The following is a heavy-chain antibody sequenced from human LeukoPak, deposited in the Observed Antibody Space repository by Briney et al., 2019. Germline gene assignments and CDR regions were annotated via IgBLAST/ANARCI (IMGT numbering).Heavy chain of an antibody. CDR2: IRGSDGIT. D-gene: IGHD3-22*01. V-gene: IGHV3-23*01. CDR1: GFTFVNYA. CDR3: AKAIPPTYYYDSSAYTAPDY. Sequence: GGSLRLSCAASGFTFVNYALSWVRQAPGKGLEWVSTIRGSDGITYYADSVKGRFAISRDNSKNTLYLQMNSLRVVDTAVYYCAKAIPPTYYYDSSAYTAPDYWGQGTLVTVSS. J-gene: IGHJ4*02.